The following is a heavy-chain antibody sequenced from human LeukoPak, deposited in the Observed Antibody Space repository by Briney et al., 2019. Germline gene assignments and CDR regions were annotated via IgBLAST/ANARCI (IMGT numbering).Heavy chain of an antibody. D-gene: IGHD5-18*01. CDR3: ARRGYSYGFKALDY. CDR1: GGSISSGGYY. V-gene: IGHV4-30-2*01. J-gene: IGHJ4*02. Sequence: PSQTLSLTCTVSGGSISSGGYYWSWIRQPPGKGLEWIGEINHSGSTNYNPSLKSRVTISVDTSKNQFSLKLSSVTAADTAVYYCARRGYSYGFKALDYWGQGTLVTVSS. CDR2: INHSGST.